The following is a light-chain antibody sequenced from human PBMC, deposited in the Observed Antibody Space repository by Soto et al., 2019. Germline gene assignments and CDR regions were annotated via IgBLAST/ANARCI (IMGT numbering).Light chain of an antibody. CDR3: AAWDDSLNGPV. V-gene: IGLV1-44*01. CDR1: SSNIGSNS. CDR2: SNN. J-gene: IGLJ1*01. Sequence: QAVVTQPPSASGTPGQRVSISCSGSSSNIGSNSVNWYQQLPGTAPKLLIYSNNQRPSGVPDRISGSKSGTSASLAISGLQSEDEADYYCAAWDDSLNGPVFVTGTKVTVL.